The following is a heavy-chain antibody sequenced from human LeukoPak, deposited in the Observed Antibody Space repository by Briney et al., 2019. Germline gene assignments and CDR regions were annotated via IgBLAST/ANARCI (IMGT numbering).Heavy chain of an antibody. J-gene: IGHJ4*02. V-gene: IGHV4-34*01. D-gene: IGHD3-22*01. CDR2: INHSGST. CDR1: GGSFSGYY. Sequence: SETLSLTCAVYGGSFSGYYWSWIRQPPGKGLEWIGEINHSGSTNYNPSLKSRVTISVDTSKNQFSLKLSSVTAADTAVYYCARVAGYMIEDYFDYWGQGILVTVSS. CDR3: ARVAGYMIEDYFDY.